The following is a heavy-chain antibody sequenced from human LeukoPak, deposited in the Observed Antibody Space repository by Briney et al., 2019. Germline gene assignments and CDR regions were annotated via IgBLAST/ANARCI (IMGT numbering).Heavy chain of an antibody. CDR1: GYTFTSYG. D-gene: IGHD3-3*01. J-gene: IGHJ5*02. V-gene: IGHV1-2*02. CDR2: INPNSGGT. CDR3: ARGRQRITILGVVLGWFAP. Sequence: ASVKVSCKASGYTFTSYGISWVRQAPGQGLEWMGWINPNSGGTNYAQKFQGRVTMTRDTSISTAYMELSRLRSDDTAVYYCARGRQRITILGVVLGWFAPWGKEPLVTVSS.